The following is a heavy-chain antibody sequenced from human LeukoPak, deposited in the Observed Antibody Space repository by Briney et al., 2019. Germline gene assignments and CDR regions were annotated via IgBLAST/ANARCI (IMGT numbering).Heavy chain of an antibody. Sequence: PSETLSLTCTVSGGSISSSSYYWGWIRQPPGKGLEWIGSIYYSGSTYYNPSLKSRVTISVDTSKNQFSLKLRSVTAADTAVYYCARDLSSKNPHYDFWSGLQYNWFDPWGQGTLVTVSS. CDR1: GGSISSSSYY. D-gene: IGHD3-3*01. CDR3: ARDLSSKNPHYDFWSGLQYNWFDP. CDR2: IYYSGST. J-gene: IGHJ5*02. V-gene: IGHV4-39*02.